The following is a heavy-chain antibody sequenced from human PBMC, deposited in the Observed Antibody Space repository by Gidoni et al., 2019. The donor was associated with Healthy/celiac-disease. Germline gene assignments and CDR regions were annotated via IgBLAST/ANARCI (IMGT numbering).Heavy chain of an antibody. V-gene: IGHV1-18*01. Sequence: QVQLVQSGAEVKKPGDSVKVSCKASGYTFTSYGISWVRQAPGQGLEWMGWISAYNGNTNYAQKLQGRVTMTTDTSTSTAYMELRSLRSDDTAVYYCARNKTYYDILTGYYFSYYYGMDVWGQGTTVTVSS. D-gene: IGHD3-9*01. CDR3: ARNKTYYDILTGYYFSYYYGMDV. CDR2: ISAYNGNT. CDR1: GYTFTSYG. J-gene: IGHJ6*02.